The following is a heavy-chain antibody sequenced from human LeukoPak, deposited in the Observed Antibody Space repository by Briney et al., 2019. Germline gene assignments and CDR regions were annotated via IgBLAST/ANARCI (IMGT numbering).Heavy chain of an antibody. V-gene: IGHV1-69*04. CDR3: ARESPKDIVVISHAFDI. Sequence: ASVKVSCKASGGTFSSYAISWVRQAPGQGLEWMGRIIPILGIANYAQKFQGRVTITADKSTSTAYMELSSLRSEDTAVYYCARESPKDIVVISHAFDIWGQGTMVTVSS. CDR2: IIPILGIA. CDR1: GGTFSSYA. D-gene: IGHD2-2*01. J-gene: IGHJ3*02.